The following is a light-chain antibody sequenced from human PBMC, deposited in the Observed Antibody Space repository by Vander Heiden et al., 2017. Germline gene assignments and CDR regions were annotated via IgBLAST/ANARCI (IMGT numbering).Light chain of an antibody. CDR1: SSDIVHYSS. CDR2: EVT. V-gene: IGLV2-14*01. CDR3: SSYTTRNTMV. Sequence: QSALTQPASVSGSPGQPITISCTATSSDIVHYSSISCYQPHPGKTPKVVIYEVTNRPSGVSNRFSGSKSGSTASLTISGLQAEDEAVYYCSSYTTRNTMVFGGGTTLTVL. J-gene: IGLJ3*02.